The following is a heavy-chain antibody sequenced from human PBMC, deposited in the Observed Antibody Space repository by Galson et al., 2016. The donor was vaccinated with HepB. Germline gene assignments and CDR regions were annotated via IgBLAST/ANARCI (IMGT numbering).Heavy chain of an antibody. CDR3: ARDIVGGFDY. D-gene: IGHD1-26*01. CDR1: GFTFSSFV. V-gene: IGHV3-30*04. Sequence: SLRLSCAASGFTFSSFVMHWVRQAPGKGLEWVALISYYGNNDSYADSVKGRFTIARDNSKNTLSLQMNSLKPEDTAVYYCARDIVGGFDYWGQGALVTVSS. CDR2: ISYYGNND. J-gene: IGHJ4*02.